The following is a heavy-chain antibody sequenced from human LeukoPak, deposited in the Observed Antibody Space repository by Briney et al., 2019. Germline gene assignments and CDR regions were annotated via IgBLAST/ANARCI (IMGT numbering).Heavy chain of an antibody. Sequence: SETLSLTCAVYGGSFSGYYWSWIRQPPGKGLECIGEINHSGSTNYNPSLKSRVTISVDTSKNQFSLKLSSVTAADTAVYYCARDYYDSSGYYGPDYWGQGTLVTVSS. CDR1: GGSFSGYY. CDR2: INHSGST. CDR3: ARDYYDSSGYYGPDY. D-gene: IGHD3-22*01. J-gene: IGHJ4*02. V-gene: IGHV4-34*01.